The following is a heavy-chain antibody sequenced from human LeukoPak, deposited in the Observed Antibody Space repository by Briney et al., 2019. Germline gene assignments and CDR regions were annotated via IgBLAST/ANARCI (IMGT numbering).Heavy chain of an antibody. D-gene: IGHD3-22*01. J-gene: IGHJ5*02. CDR1: GYTFTSYD. CDR2: MNPNSGNT. CDR3: ARGGVVVVITPNWFDP. Sequence: ASVKVSCKASGYTFTSYDINWVRQATGQGLEWMGWMNPNSGNTGYAQKFQGRVTMTRDTSISTAYMELSRLRSDDTAVYYCARGGVVVVITPNWFDPWGQGTLVTVSS. V-gene: IGHV1-8*02.